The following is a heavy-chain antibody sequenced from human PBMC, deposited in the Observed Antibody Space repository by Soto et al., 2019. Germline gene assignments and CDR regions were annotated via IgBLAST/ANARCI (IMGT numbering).Heavy chain of an antibody. Sequence: QLQLQESGPGLVKPSETLSLTCTVSGGSISSSSYYWGWIRQPPGKGLEWIGSIYYSGSTYYNPSLKSRVTISVDTSKNQFSLKLSSVTAADTAVYYCASRPYVPGYCSGGSCYSVDYWGQGTLVTVSS. D-gene: IGHD2-15*01. J-gene: IGHJ4*02. V-gene: IGHV4-39*01. CDR1: GGSISSSSYY. CDR2: IYYSGST. CDR3: ASRPYVPGYCSGGSCYSVDY.